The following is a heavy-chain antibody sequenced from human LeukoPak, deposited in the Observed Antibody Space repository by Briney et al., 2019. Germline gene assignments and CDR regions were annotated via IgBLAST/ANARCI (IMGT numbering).Heavy chain of an antibody. V-gene: IGHV7-4-1*02. D-gene: IGHD6-6*01. CDR1: GYTFTSYA. CDR3: ARDTWYSSSSGVRY. CDR2: INTNTGNP. Sequence: APVKVSCKASGYTFTSYAMNWVRQAPGQGLEWMGWINTNTGNPMYAQGFTGRFVFSLDTSVSTAYLQISSLKAEDTAVYYCARDTWYSSSSGVRYWGQGTLGNGSS. J-gene: IGHJ4*02.